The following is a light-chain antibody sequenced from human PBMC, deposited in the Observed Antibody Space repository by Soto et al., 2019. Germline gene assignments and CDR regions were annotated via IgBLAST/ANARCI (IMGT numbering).Light chain of an antibody. V-gene: IGKV3-20*01. CDR2: GAS. CDR1: QSVSGRY. J-gene: IGKJ4*01. CDR3: QQYGSSPLT. Sequence: EIVLTQSPGTLSFSPGERATLSCRASQSVSGRYLAWYQQKPGQAPRLLIYGASSRAGAIPDRFSGSGSGTDFTLTISRLEPEDFAVYYCQQYGSSPLTFGGGTKVDNK.